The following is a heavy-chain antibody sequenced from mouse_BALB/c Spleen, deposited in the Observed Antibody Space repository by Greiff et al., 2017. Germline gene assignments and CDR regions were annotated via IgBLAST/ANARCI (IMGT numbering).Heavy chain of an antibody. Sequence: EVQLVESGGGLVKPGGSLKLSCAASGFAFSSYDMSWVRQTPEKRLEWVAYISSGGGSTYYPDTVKGRFTISRDNAKNTLYLQMSSLKSEDTAMYYCARRGYDYWGQGTTLTVSS. CDR3: ARRGYDY. V-gene: IGHV5-12-1*01. CDR1: GFAFSSYD. D-gene: IGHD1-2*01. CDR2: ISSGGGST. J-gene: IGHJ2*01.